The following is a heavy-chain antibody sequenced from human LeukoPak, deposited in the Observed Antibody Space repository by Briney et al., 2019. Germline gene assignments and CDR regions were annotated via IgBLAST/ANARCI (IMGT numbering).Heavy chain of an antibody. J-gene: IGHJ4*02. CDR3: VRGDWYFES. CDR2: VNRDGTEK. Sequence: GGSLRLSCVTSGFNFSDSRMTWVRQAPGKGLQWVANVNRDGTEKHFLDSVEGRFSISRDNAKKSLYLQMSSLRPQDTAVYFCVRGDWYFESWGQGTLVTVSS. V-gene: IGHV3-7*04. D-gene: IGHD2-21*01. CDR1: GFNFSDSR.